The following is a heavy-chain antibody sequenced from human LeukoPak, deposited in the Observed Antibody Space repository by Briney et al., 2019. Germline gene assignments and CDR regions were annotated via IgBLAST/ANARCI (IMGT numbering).Heavy chain of an antibody. V-gene: IGHV3-33*06. J-gene: IGHJ4*02. D-gene: IGHD1-26*01. CDR1: GFTFSSYG. CDR2: IWYDGSNK. CDR3: AKKAGGSYFFDY. Sequence: GRSLRLSCAASGFTFSSYGMHWVRQAPGKGLEWVAVIWYDGSNKYYADSVKGRFTISRDNSKNTLYLQMDSLRAEDTAVYYCAKKAGGSYFFDYWGQGTLVTVSS.